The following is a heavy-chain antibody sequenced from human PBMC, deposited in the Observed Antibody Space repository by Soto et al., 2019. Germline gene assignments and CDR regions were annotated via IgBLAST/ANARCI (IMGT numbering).Heavy chain of an antibody. CDR3: ARDASPNWFDF. CDR2: ITSGGST. V-gene: IGHV4-4*07. J-gene: IGHJ4*02. Sequence: SETLSLTCTVSGGSISSYYWSWIRQPPGKGLEWIGGITSGGSTIYNPSLKSRVTISVDTSTKQFSLRLTSVTAADTAVYYCARDASPNWFDFWGQGTLVTVSS. CDR1: GGSISSYY.